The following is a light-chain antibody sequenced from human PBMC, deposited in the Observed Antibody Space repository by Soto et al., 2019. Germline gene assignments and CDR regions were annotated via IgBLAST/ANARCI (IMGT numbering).Light chain of an antibody. V-gene: IGKV3-20*01. Sequence: EIVLTQSPGTLSLSPGERATLSCRASQSVSSSYLAWYQQKPGQAPRLLIYGTSSRATGIPDRFSGSGSGTYFTLTISRLEPEDFAVYFCKHYGGSPLVTFGQGTRLEIK. CDR2: GTS. J-gene: IGKJ5*01. CDR3: KHYGGSPLVT. CDR1: QSVSSSY.